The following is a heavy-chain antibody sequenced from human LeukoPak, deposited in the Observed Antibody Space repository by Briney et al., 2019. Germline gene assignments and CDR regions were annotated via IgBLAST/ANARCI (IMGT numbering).Heavy chain of an antibody. CDR3: AKMRGQYYHSYYMDA. CDR1: GITLSNYG. J-gene: IGHJ6*03. V-gene: IGHV3-23*01. Sequence: GGSLRLSCAVSGITLSNYGMSWVRQAPGKGLEWVAGLSGSGGGTNYADSVKGRFTVSRDNSKSTLYLQMNSLTAEDTAVYYCAKMRGQYYHSYYMDAWGKGTTVTVSS. CDR2: LSGSGGGT.